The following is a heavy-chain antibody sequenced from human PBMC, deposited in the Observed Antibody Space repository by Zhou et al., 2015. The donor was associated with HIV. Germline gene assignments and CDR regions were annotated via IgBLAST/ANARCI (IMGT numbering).Heavy chain of an antibody. D-gene: IGHD4-17*01. V-gene: IGHV1-69*06. J-gene: IGHJ6*02. CDR2: IIPIFGTT. Sequence: QVQLVQSGAEVKKPGSSVKVSCKASGGTFSSYAISWVRQAPGQGLEWMGGIIPIFGTTNYAQKFQGRVTITADKSTSTAYMELSSLRSEDTAVYYCARGLGTVTQPGDYYYGMDVWGQGTTVTVSS. CDR3: ARGLGTVTQPGDYYYGMDV. CDR1: GGTFSSYA.